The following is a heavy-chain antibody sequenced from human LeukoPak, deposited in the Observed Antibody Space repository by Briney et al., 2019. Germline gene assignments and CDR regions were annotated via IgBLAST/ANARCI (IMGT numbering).Heavy chain of an antibody. CDR1: GFTISDKY. D-gene: IGHD3-22*01. CDR2: IYSDGTT. V-gene: IGHV3-53*01. CDR3: AKSSLFSKVFYGGYSQDDAFDI. Sequence: GGSLRLSCAASGFTISDKYMSWVRQAPGKGLEWVSVIYSDGTTYYADSVKDRFTISRDNSKNTLYLQMNSLRAEDTAVYYCAKSSLFSKVFYGGYSQDDAFDIWGQGTMVTVSS. J-gene: IGHJ3*02.